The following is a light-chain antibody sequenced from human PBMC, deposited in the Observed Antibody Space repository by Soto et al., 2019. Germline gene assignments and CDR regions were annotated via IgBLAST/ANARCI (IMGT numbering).Light chain of an antibody. V-gene: IGKV3-20*01. Sequence: EIVLTQSKATLALSPGVGATLSCRASQSVSSTYLAWYQQKPGQAPRLLIYGASSRATGIPDRFSGSGSGTDFTLTISRLEPEDFAVYYCQQYNNSLWTFGQGTKVDIK. CDR3: QQYNNSLWT. CDR1: QSVSSTY. CDR2: GAS. J-gene: IGKJ1*01.